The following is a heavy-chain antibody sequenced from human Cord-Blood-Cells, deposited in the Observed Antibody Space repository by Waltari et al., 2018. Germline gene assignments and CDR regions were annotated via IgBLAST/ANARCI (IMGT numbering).Heavy chain of an antibody. CDR3: ARDQRAARPGYFDY. CDR2: ISYDGSNK. J-gene: IGHJ4*02. CDR1: GFTFSSYA. D-gene: IGHD6-6*01. Sequence: QVQLVESGGGVVQPGRSLRLSCAASGFTFSSYAMHWVRQAPGKGLEWVAVISYDGSNKCDADSVKGRFTISRDNSKNTLYLQMNSLRAEDTAVYYCARDQRAARPGYFDYWGQGTLVTVSS. V-gene: IGHV3-30-3*01.